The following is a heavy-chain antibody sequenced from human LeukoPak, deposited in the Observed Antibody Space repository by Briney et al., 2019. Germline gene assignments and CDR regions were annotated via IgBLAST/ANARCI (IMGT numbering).Heavy chain of an antibody. Sequence: SETLSLTCAVYGGSFSGYYWNWIRQPPGKGLEWIGEINQSGSTNYNPSLKSRVTISVDTSKNQFSLKLSSVTAADTAVYYCARDFHRRLYDSSGYYLYWGQGTLVTVSS. CDR2: INQSGST. V-gene: IGHV4-34*01. CDR1: GGSFSGYY. J-gene: IGHJ4*02. CDR3: ARDFHRRLYDSSGYYLY. D-gene: IGHD3-22*01.